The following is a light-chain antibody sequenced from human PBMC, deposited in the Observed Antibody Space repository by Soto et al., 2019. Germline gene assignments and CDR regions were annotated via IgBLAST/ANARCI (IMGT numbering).Light chain of an antibody. V-gene: IGKV3-20*01. CDR1: QSFRSNY. J-gene: IGKJ4*01. CDR2: GVS. Sequence: EIVLTQSPGTLSLSPGERATLSCRASQSFRSNYLAWYQQRPGQPPRLLIYGVSSRASGIPDRFSGSVSGTDFTLTISRLEPEDSAVYYCQQYDRIPGFTFGGGTKVEI. CDR3: QQYDRIPGFT.